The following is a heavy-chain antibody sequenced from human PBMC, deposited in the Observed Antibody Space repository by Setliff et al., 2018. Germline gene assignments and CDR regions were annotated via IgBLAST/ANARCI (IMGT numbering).Heavy chain of an antibody. V-gene: IGHV5-51*01. Sequence: GESLKLSCKGSGYRFTTYWIGWVRQMPGKGLEWMGIVFYGDSDTRYSPSFQGQVTMSADKSINTAYLQWISLKAADTAMYYCARLGAPASHDAFDIWCQGTMVTVSS. J-gene: IGHJ3*02. CDR2: VFYGDSDT. D-gene: IGHD6-25*01. CDR1: GYRFTTYW. CDR3: ARLGAPASHDAFDI.